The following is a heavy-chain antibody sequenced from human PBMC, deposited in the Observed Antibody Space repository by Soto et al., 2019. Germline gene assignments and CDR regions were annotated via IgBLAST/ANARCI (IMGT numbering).Heavy chain of an antibody. CDR3: ARDEGRYCSGGSCYLSGLAFDY. CDR1: GYSFTDYH. V-gene: IGHV1-2*04. D-gene: IGHD2-15*01. CDR2: INPKSGGT. J-gene: IGHJ4*02. Sequence: ASVKVSCKASGYSFTDYHIHWVRQAPGQGLEWLGRINPKSGGTSTAQKFQGWVTMTTDTSISTASMELTRLTSDDTAVYYCARDEGRYCSGGSCYLSGLAFDYWGQGTLVTVSS.